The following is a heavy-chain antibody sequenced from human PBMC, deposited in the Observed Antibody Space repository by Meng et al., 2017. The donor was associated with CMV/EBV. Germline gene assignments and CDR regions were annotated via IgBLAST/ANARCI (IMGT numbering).Heavy chain of an antibody. V-gene: IGHV3-9*01. J-gene: IGHJ4*02. CDR3: AKNIRGYWYSLEY. CDR2: INGNSGDI. D-gene: IGHD2-2*03. Sequence: SLKISCAASGFTFDDYAMHWVRQAPGKGLEWVSGINGNSGDIGYADSVKGRFTISRDNAKNSLYLQMNSLRDEDTALYYCAKNIRGYWYSLEYWGQGTLVTVSS. CDR1: GFTFDDYA.